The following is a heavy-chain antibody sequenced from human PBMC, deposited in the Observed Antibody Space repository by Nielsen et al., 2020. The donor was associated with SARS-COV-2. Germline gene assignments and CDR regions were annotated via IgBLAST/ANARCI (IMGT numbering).Heavy chain of an antibody. D-gene: IGHD6-13*01. V-gene: IGHV3-33*08. J-gene: IGHJ6*02. CDR3: ARESRIAAAGTFAGYGYYYYGMDV. CDR1: GFTFNNRW. Sequence: GGSLRLSCVASGFTFNNRWMHWVRQAPGKGLEWVAVIWYDGSNKYYADSVKGRFTISRDNSKNSLYLQMNSLRAEDTAVYYCARESRIAAAGTFAGYGYYYYGMDVWGQGTTVTVSS. CDR2: IWYDGSNK.